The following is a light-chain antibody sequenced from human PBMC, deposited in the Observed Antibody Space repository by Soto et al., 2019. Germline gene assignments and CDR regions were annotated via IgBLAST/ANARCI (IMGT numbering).Light chain of an antibody. V-gene: IGKV4-1*01. Sequence: DIVMTQSPDSLAVSLGERATINCKSSQSVLYSSNNKTYLAWYQQKPGQPPKLLIYWASTRESRVPDRFSGSGSGTDFTLTISSLQAEDVAVYYCQQYYSTPLTFGGGTKVEIK. CDR1: QSVLYSSNNKTY. J-gene: IGKJ4*01. CDR3: QQYYSTPLT. CDR2: WAS.